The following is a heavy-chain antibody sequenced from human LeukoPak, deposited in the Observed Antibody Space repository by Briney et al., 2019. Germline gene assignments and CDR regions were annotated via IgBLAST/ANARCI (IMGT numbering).Heavy chain of an antibody. J-gene: IGHJ3*02. CDR2: SYDRGST. CDR3: ARGETVVTLFDAFDI. D-gene: IGHD4-23*01. Sequence: SETLSLTCIVSGGSINSYYWSWIRQPPGKGLEWIGYSYDRGSTNYNPSLKSRVTISVDTSKSQVSLKLISVTAADTAVYYCARGETVVTLFDAFDIWGQGTMVTVSS. CDR1: GGSINSYY. V-gene: IGHV4-59*08.